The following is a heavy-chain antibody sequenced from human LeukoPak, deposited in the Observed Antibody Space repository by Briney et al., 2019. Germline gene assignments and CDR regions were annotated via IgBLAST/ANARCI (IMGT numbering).Heavy chain of an antibody. V-gene: IGHV3-33*01. CDR3: ARDRWYDSSGYYYEFDY. J-gene: IGHJ4*02. CDR2: IWYDGSDE. Sequence: GGSLRLSCAASGFTFGSYGMHWVRQAPGKGLEWVAAIWYDGSDEYYADSVKGRFTISRDNSKNTLYLQMNSLRDEDTAVYYCARDRWYDSSGYYYEFDYWGQGTLVTVSS. CDR1: GFTFGSYG. D-gene: IGHD3-22*01.